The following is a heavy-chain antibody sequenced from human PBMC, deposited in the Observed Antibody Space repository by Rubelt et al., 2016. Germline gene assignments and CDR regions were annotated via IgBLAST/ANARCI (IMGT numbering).Heavy chain of an antibody. CDR2: SGST. V-gene: IGHV4-31*02. Sequence: SGSTYYNPSLKSRVTISVDTSKNQFSLKLSSVTAADTAVYYCARDLYTAPNWFDPWGQGILVTVSS. J-gene: IGHJ5*02. CDR3: ARDLYTAPNWFDP.